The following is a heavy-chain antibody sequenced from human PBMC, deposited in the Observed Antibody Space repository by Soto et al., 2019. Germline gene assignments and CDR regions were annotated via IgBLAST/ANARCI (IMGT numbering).Heavy chain of an antibody. V-gene: IGHV2-5*02. CDR3: AQFVDIEYDCAY. D-gene: IGHD5-12*01. Sequence: QITLKESGPTLVKPTQTLTLTCTFSGFSLSTSRVGVGWIRQPPGKTLEWLALIYWDDDKRYTPSLKSRLAITKNTSKNLVVRRVTNMDTLDNASYYCAQFVDIEYDCAYWGHGTVVTVSA. CDR1: GFSLSTSRVG. CDR2: IYWDDDK. J-gene: IGHJ4*01.